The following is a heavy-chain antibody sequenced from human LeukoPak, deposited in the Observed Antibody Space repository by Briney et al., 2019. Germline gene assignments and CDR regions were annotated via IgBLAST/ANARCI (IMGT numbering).Heavy chain of an antibody. D-gene: IGHD1-26*01. CDR3: ARPVISGSLNTFDI. Sequence: SSETVSHTCSLSGVSITTNTYYWGWIREPPGKGVEGIGGRYHTGSASYNQSLKSRFTISVDTSNTQFSLTLSSVTAAETDVYYCARPVISGSLNTFDIWGQGTVVTVSS. J-gene: IGHJ3*02. CDR1: GVSITTNTYY. V-gene: IGHV4-39*01. CDR2: RYHTGSA.